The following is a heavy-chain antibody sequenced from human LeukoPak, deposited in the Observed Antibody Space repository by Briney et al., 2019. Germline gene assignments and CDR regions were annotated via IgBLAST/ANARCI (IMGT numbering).Heavy chain of an antibody. V-gene: IGHV3-15*01. CDR2: IKSKTDGGTT. CDR3: TTKRLRSPFDY. CDR1: GFTFSNAW. D-gene: IGHD4-17*01. J-gene: IGHJ4*02. Sequence: PGGSLRLSCAASGFTFSNAWMSWVREAPGKGLEWVGRIKSKTDGGTTDYAAPAKGRFTISRDDLKNTLYLQMNSLKTEDTAVYYCTTKRLRSPFDYWGQGTLVTVSS.